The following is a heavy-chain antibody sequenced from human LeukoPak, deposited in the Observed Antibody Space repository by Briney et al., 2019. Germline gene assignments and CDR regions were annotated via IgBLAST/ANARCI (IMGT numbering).Heavy chain of an antibody. J-gene: IGHJ4*02. Sequence: SETLSLTCAVYGGSFSGYNWRWIRQPPGKGLEWIGEINHSGSTNYNPSLKSRVTISVDTSKNQFSLKLSSVTAADTAVYYCARGYPTTIFGVVIAYYFDYWGQGTLVTVSS. CDR1: GGSFSGYN. D-gene: IGHD3-3*01. CDR2: INHSGST. V-gene: IGHV4-34*01. CDR3: ARGYPTTIFGVVIAYYFDY.